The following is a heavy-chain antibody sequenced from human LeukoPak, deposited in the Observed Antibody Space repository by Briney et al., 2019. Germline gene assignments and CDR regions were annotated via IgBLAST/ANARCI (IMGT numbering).Heavy chain of an antibody. CDR3: ARHEMGYYYGSGSYYRSYYFDY. V-gene: IGHV5-10-1*01. CDR1: GYSFTSYW. J-gene: IGHJ4*02. CDR2: IDPSDSYT. Sequence: GESLRISCKGSGYSFTSYWIGWVRQMPGKGLEWMGRIDPSDSYTNYSPSFQGHVTISADKSISTAYLQWSNLKASDTAMYYCARHEMGYYYGSGSYYRSYYFDYWGQGTLVTVSS. D-gene: IGHD3-10*01.